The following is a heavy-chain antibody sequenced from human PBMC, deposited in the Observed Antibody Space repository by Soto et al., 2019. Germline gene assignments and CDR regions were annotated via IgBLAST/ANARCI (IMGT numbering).Heavy chain of an antibody. V-gene: IGHV3-23*01. CDR3: AKSGITIFGVVINAFDI. J-gene: IGHJ3*02. D-gene: IGHD3-3*01. CDR1: GFTFSSYA. Sequence: GGSLRLSCAASGFTFSSYAMSWVRQAPGKGLEWVSAISGSGGSTYYADSVKGRFTISRDNSKNTLYLQMNSLRAEDTAVYYCAKSGITIFGVVINAFDIWGQGTMVTVSS. CDR2: ISGSGGST.